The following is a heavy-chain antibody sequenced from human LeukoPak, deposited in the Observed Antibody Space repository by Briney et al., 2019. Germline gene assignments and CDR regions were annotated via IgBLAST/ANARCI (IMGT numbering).Heavy chain of an antibody. CDR2: IYSGGST. D-gene: IGHD6-13*01. CDR3: ARVYSSSWNGSWFDP. CDR1: GFTVSSNY. J-gene: IGHJ5*02. Sequence: GGSLRLSCAASGFTVSSNYMSWVRQAPGKGLEWVSVIYSGGSTYYADSVKGRFTISRDNSKNTLYLQMNSLRAEDTAVYYCARVYSSSWNGSWFDPWGQGTLVTVSS. V-gene: IGHV3-66*01.